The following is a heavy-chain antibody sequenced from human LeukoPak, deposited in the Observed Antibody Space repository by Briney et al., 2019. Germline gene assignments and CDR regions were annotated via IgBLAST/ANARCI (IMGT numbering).Heavy chain of an antibody. J-gene: IGHJ6*03. Sequence: EASVKVSCKASGYTFTGYYMHWVRQAPGQGLEWMGRINPNSGGTNYAQKFQGRVTMTRDTSISTAYMELSRLRSDDTAVYYCARLIVAGADYYYYYMDVWGKGTTVTVSS. CDR2: INPNSGGT. D-gene: IGHD3-22*01. V-gene: IGHV1-2*06. CDR3: ARLIVAGADYYYYYMDV. CDR1: GYTFTGYY.